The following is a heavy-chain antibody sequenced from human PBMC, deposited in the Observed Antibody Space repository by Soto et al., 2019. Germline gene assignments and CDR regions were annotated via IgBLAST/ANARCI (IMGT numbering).Heavy chain of an antibody. CDR3: ARARYQLLHPYYYGMDV. J-gene: IGHJ6*02. V-gene: IGHV4-59*01. CDR2: IYYSGST. D-gene: IGHD2-2*01. Sequence: LSLTCTVSGGSISSYYWSWIRQPPGKGLEWIGYIYYSGSTNYNPSLKSRVTISVDTSRNQVSLKLSSVTAADSAVYFCARARYQLLHPYYYGMDVWGQGTTVTVSS. CDR1: GGSISSYY.